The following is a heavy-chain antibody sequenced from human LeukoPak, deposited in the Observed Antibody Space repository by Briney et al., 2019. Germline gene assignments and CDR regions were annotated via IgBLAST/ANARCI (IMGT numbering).Heavy chain of an antibody. Sequence: GESLKISCQASGYSFTSYWIGWVRQMPGKGLEWMGIIYPGDSETKYNPSFQGQVTISADKSTSTAHLQWSSLKASDTAIYYCARRPSYDFWSGYYGVDGLDIWGQGTMVTVSS. CDR2: IYPGDSET. D-gene: IGHD3-3*01. J-gene: IGHJ3*02. CDR3: ARRPSYDFWSGYYGVDGLDI. V-gene: IGHV5-51*01. CDR1: GYSFTSYW.